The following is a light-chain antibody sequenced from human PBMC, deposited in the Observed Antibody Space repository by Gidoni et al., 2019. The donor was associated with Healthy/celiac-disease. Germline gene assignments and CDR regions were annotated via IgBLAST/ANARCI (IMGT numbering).Light chain of an antibody. Sequence: DIQMTPFPSSLSASVGDRVTFTCWASQSLSPYLNWDQKKPGKAPKLLIYASSNLQSGVPARLSGSGAGTDFTLTSSSLQPEDFATYYCQQSYRAPRDSFXQXTNLEIK. CDR3: QQSYRAPRDS. CDR1: QSLSPY. CDR2: ASS. J-gene: IGKJ2*03. V-gene: IGKV1-39*01.